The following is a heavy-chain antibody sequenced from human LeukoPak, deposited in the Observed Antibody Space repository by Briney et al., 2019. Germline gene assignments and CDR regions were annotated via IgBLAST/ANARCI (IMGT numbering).Heavy chain of an antibody. CDR3: ARGQGATMPKVGKNWFDP. J-gene: IGHJ5*02. Sequence: SETLSLTCAVYGGSFSGYYWSWIRQAPGKGPEWIGEVNESGGTNINPSLRSRVILSVDTSMNQFSLKLISVTAADTAVYYCARGQGATMPKVGKNWFDPWGQGTRVIVSS. CDR1: GGSFSGYY. V-gene: IGHV4-34*01. CDR2: VNESGGT. D-gene: IGHD1-26*01.